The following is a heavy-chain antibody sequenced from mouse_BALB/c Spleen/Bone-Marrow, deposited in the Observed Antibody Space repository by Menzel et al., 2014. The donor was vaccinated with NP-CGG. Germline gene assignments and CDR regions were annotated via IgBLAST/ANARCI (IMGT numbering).Heavy chain of an antibody. CDR2: IYPGNSDT. J-gene: IGHJ4*01. Sequence: DVHLVESGTVLARPGASVKMSCKASGYGFTSYWMHWVKQRPGQGLEWIGAIYPGNSDTSYNQRFKGKAKLTAVTSASTAYMELSSLTNEDSAVYYCTRGAYYDYSYYAMDYWGQGTSVTVSS. D-gene: IGHD2-4*01. V-gene: IGHV1-5*01. CDR3: TRGAYYDYSYYAMDY. CDR1: GYGFTSYW.